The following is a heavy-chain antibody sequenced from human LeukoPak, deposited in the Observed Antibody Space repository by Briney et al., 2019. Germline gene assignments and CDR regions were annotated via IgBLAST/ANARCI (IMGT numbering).Heavy chain of an antibody. V-gene: IGHV4-4*02. Sequence: GSLRLSCAASGFTFSDVWMTWVRQPPGKGLEWIGEIYHSGSTNYNPSLKSRVTISVDKSKNQFSLKLSSVTAADTAVYYCARGSGGYWYFDLWGRGTLVTVSS. CDR3: ARGSGGYWYFDL. J-gene: IGHJ2*01. D-gene: IGHD6-19*01. CDR2: IYHSGST. CDR1: GFTFSDVW.